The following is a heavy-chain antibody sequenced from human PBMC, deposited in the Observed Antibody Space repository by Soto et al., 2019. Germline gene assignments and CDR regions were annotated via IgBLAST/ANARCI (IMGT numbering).Heavy chain of an antibody. Sequence: GGSLRLSCAASGFTFSSYSMNWVRQAPGKGLEWVSSISSSSSYIYYVDSVKGRFTISRDNAKNSLSLQMNSLRAEDTAVYYCARDRGMVRDPIYMDVWGKGTTVTVSS. CDR2: ISSSSSYI. D-gene: IGHD3-10*01. V-gene: IGHV3-21*01. CDR1: GFTFSSYS. J-gene: IGHJ6*04. CDR3: ARDRGMVRDPIYMDV.